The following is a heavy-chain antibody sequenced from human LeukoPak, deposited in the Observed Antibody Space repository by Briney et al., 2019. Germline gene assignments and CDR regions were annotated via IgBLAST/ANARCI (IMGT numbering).Heavy chain of an antibody. Sequence: GGSLRLSCAASGFTVSSNYMSWVRQAPGKGLEWVSVIYSGGSTYYADSVKGRFTISRDNSKNTLYLQMNSLRAEDTAVYYCAKDSGYAQYFDYWGQGTLVTVSS. CDR3: AKDSGYAQYFDY. D-gene: IGHD5-12*01. J-gene: IGHJ4*02. CDR1: GFTVSSNY. V-gene: IGHV3-53*01. CDR2: IYSGGST.